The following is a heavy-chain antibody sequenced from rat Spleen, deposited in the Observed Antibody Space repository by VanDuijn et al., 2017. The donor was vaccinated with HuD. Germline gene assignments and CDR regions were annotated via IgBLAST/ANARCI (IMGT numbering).Heavy chain of an antibody. J-gene: IGHJ3*01. CDR3: ARQRGPSWFAY. D-gene: IGHD3-1*01. CDR2: ISTSGGT. V-gene: IGHV5-46*01. Sequence: EVQLVESGGGLVQPGRSMKLSCAASGFTFSSFPMAWVRQAPTKGLEWVATISTSGGTYYPDSVRGRFTISRDNAKSTLYLQMNSLRSEDTATYYCARQRGPSWFAYWGQGSLVTVSS. CDR1: GFTFSSFP.